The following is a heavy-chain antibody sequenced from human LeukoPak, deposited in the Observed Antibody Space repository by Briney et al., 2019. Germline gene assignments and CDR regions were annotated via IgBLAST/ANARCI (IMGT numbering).Heavy chain of an antibody. CDR3: ARGGRYNDDSSGYHAADY. CDR1: GFTFDDYG. J-gene: IGHJ4*02. CDR2: INWNGGSS. Sequence: GGSLRLSCAASGFTFDDYGMSWVRQAPGKGLAWVSGINWNGGSSAYADFVKGRFTISRDNAKSSLYLKMNSLKAEDTALYYCARGGRYNDDSSGYHAADYWGQGTLVTVSS. V-gene: IGHV3-20*04. D-gene: IGHD3-22*01.